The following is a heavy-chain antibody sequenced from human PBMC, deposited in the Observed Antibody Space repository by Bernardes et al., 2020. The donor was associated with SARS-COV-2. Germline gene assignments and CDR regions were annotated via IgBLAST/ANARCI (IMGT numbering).Heavy chain of an antibody. V-gene: IGHV3-48*03. J-gene: IGHJ4*02. D-gene: IGHD2-15*01. CDR2: ISSSGSTI. CDR3: ARGWGSLPLAATPEDY. CDR1: GFTFSSYE. Sequence: GGSLRLSCAASGFTFSSYEMNWVRQAPGKGLEWVSYISSSGSTIYYADSVKGRFTISRDNAKNSLYLQMNSLRAEDTAVYYCARGWGSLPLAATPEDYWGQGTLVTVSS.